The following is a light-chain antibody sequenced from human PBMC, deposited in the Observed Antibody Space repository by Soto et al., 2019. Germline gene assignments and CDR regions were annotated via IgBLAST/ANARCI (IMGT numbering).Light chain of an antibody. CDR1: QSVSSN. V-gene: IGKV3-15*01. J-gene: IGKJ1*01. CDR2: SAS. CDR3: QQYYNWAWT. Sequence: EVVMTQSPATLSVSPGERATLSCRASQSVSSNLAWYQQKPGQAPRLLIYSASTRGTGVPARFSGSGSGTEFTLTISSLQSEDFAVYYCQQYYNWAWTFGQGTKVEIK.